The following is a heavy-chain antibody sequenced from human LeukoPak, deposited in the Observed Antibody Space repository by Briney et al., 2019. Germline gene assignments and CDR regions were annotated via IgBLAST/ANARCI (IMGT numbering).Heavy chain of an antibody. CDR3: AKAAYYDILTGYYRGYYGMDV. D-gene: IGHD3-9*01. CDR1: GFTFDDYA. J-gene: IGHJ6*02. CDR2: ISGDGGST. Sequence: QSGGSLRLSCAASGFTFDDYAMHWVRQAPGKGLEWVSLISGDGGSTYYADSVKGRFTISRDNSKNSLYLQMNSLRTEDTALYYCAKAAYYDILTGYYRGYYGMDVWGQGTTVTVSS. V-gene: IGHV3-43*02.